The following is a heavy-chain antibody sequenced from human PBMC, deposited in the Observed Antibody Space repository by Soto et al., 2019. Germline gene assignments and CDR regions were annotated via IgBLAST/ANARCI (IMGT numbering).Heavy chain of an antibody. Sequence: PSETLSLTCTVSGGSISSSSYYWGWIRHPPGKGLEWIGSIYYSGSTYYNPSLKSRVTISVGTSKNQFSLKLSSVTAADTAVYYCARLGYCSGGSCYLAYYFDYWGQGTLVTVS. J-gene: IGHJ4*02. CDR3: ARLGYCSGGSCYLAYYFDY. CDR1: GGSISSSSYY. D-gene: IGHD2-15*01. CDR2: IYYSGST. V-gene: IGHV4-39*01.